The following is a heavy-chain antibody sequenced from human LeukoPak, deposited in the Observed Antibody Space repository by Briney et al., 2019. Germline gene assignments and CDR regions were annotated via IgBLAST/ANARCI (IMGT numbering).Heavy chain of an antibody. CDR2: VYYSGRT. V-gene: IGHV4-39*07. J-gene: IGHJ4*02. CDR1: GGSISRDTYY. Sequence: SETLSLTCTVSGGSISRDTYYCAWIRQSPGRGLEWLGSVYYSGRTDYNPSLKSRVTIFVDTSKNQLSLRLSSVTAADTAVYYCARFQYSSGWSGGYYFDYWGQGTLVTVSS. CDR3: ARFQYSSGWSGGYYFDY. D-gene: IGHD6-19*01.